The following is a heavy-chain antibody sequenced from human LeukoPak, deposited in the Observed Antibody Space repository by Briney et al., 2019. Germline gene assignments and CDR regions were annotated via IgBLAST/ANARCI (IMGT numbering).Heavy chain of an antibody. V-gene: IGHV4-61*09. D-gene: IGHD2-21*01. CDR3: ARVGGDYSYYYMDV. Sequence: SETLSLTCTVSGDSMNSGSYFWNWIRQPAGKGLEFIGHIYSSGSAHYNPSLKSRVTISVDTSKNQISLKLSSMTAADTAVYYCARVGGDYSYYYMDVWGKGTSVTVSS. CDR2: IYSSGSA. J-gene: IGHJ6*03. CDR1: GDSMNSGSYF.